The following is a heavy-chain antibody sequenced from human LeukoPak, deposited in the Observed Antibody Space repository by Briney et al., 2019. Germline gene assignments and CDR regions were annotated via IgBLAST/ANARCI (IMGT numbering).Heavy chain of an antibody. D-gene: IGHD3-10*01. CDR1: GGSFSGYY. CDR3: ARGLKELLWFGELYTTPFDP. CDR2: INHSGST. V-gene: IGHV4-34*01. Sequence: TSETLSLTCAVYGGSFSGYYWSWIRQPPGKGLEWIGEINHSGSTNYNPSLKSRVTISVDTSKNQFSLKLSSVTAADTAVYYCARGLKELLWFGELYTTPFDPWGQGTLVTVSS. J-gene: IGHJ5*02.